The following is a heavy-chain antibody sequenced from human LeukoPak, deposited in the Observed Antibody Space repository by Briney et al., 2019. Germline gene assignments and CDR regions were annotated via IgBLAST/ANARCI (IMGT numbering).Heavy chain of an antibody. Sequence: SETLSLTCTVSGDSIRSHYWSWIRQPPGKGLEWIGYIYYSGSTNYNPSLKSRVTMSVDTSKNQFSLKLSSVTAVDTAVYYCARSVLFDPWGQGTLVTVSS. CDR1: GDSIRSHY. CDR3: ARSVLFDP. V-gene: IGHV4-59*11. J-gene: IGHJ5*02. CDR2: IYYSGST.